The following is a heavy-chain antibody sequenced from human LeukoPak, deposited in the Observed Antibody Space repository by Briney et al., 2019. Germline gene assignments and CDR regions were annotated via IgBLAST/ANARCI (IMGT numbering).Heavy chain of an antibody. Sequence: SETLSLTCTVSGYSISSGYYWGWIRQPPGKGLEWIGSIYYSGSTYYNPSLKSRVTISVDTSKNQFSLKLSSVTAADTAVYYCASTTASVAIYYFDYWGQGTLVTVSS. D-gene: IGHD3-10*01. V-gene: IGHV4-38-2*02. CDR3: ASTTASVAIYYFDY. CDR1: GYSISSGYY. CDR2: IYYSGST. J-gene: IGHJ4*02.